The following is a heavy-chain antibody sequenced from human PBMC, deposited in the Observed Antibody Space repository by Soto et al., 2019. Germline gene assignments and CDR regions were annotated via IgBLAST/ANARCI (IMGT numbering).Heavy chain of an antibody. Sequence: RLSCTASGFTFSDYYMSWIRQAPGKGLEWVSRISSNGNTIKNADSVKGRFTISRDNAKNSLYLQMNSLRAEDTAVYYCARDFSSQGYYYGIDVWGQGTTVTVSS. CDR2: ISSNGNTI. J-gene: IGHJ6*02. CDR3: ARDFSSQGYYYGIDV. CDR1: GFTFSDYY. D-gene: IGHD6-13*01. V-gene: IGHV3-11*01.